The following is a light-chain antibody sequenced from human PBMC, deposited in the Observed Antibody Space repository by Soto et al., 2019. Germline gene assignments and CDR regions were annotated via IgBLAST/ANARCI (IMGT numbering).Light chain of an antibody. V-gene: IGKV1-5*01. CDR2: DAS. CDR1: QSISSW. CDR3: QQYNSYSPWT. J-gene: IGKJ1*01. Sequence: DIQMTQSPSTLSASVGDRVTITCRASQSISSWLAWYQQKPGKAPKLLIYDASSLESGVPSRFSGSGSGTEFTLTISSLQPDDFATYYCQQYNSYSPWTFDQGTEVEIK.